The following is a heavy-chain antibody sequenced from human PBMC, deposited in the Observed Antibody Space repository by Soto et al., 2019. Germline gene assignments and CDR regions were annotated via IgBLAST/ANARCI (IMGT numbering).Heavy chain of an antibody. CDR2: IYYSGST. J-gene: IGHJ4*02. V-gene: IGHV4-31*01. CDR1: GGSISSGGYY. D-gene: IGHD1-26*01. CDR3: AGIYSGSPGGTLRY. Sequence: QVQLQESGPGLVKPSQTLSLTCTVSGGSISSGGYYWSWIRQHPGKGLEWIGYIYYSGSTYYSPSLKSLVTITVDTSKNQFSLKLSSVTAADTAVYYCAGIYSGSPGGTLRYWGQGTLVTVSS.